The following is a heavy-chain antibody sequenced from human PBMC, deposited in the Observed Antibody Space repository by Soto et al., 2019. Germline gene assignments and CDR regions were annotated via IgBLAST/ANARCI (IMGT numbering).Heavy chain of an antibody. D-gene: IGHD5-12*01. V-gene: IGHV1-18*01. Sequence: GASVKVSCKASGYTFTSYGISWVRQAPGQGLEWMGRISAYNGNTNYAQKLQGRVTIARDTSASTAYMELSSLRSEDTAVYYCARVSGYYLPDYWGQGTLVTVSS. CDR2: ISAYNGNT. CDR1: GYTFTSYG. J-gene: IGHJ4*02. CDR3: ARVSGYYLPDY.